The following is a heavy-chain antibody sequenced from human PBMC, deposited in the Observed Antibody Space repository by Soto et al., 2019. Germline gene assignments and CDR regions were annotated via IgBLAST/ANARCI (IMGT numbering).Heavy chain of an antibody. D-gene: IGHD5-12*01. CDR3: ARDWPVRDGYNYFDY. J-gene: IGHJ4*02. CDR1: GGSISSGGYY. V-gene: IGHV4-31*03. Sequence: QVQLQESGPGLVKPSQTLSLTCTVSGGSISSGGYYWSWIRQHPGKGLEWIGYSYYSGSTYYNPCRDSRITISAATSKNQGSLKLSSVTAADTAVYYGARDWPVRDGYNYFDYWGQGTLVTVSS. CDR2: SYYSGST.